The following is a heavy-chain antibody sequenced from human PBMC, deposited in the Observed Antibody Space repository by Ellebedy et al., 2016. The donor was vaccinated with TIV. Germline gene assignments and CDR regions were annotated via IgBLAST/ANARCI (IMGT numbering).Heavy chain of an antibody. V-gene: IGHV1-58*01. CDR1: GFTFTSSA. CDR3: ARLTVTTGKDC. Sequence: ASVKVSCKASGFTFTSSAVQWVRQARGQRLEWIGWIVVGSGNTNYAQKFQERVTITRDMSTSTAYMELSSLRSDDTAVYYCARLTVTTGKDCWGQGTLVTVSS. D-gene: IGHD4-17*01. J-gene: IGHJ4*02. CDR2: IVVGSGNT.